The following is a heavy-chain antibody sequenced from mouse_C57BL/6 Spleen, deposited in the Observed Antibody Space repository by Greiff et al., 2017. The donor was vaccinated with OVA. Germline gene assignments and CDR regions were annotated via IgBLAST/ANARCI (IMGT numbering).Heavy chain of an antibody. Sequence: VQLQQPGAELVKPGASVTLSCKASGYTFTSYWIPWVKQRPGQGLEWIGAIYPGSGGTAYNEKFKSKAILTVDTSSSTAYMQLGSLTSEDSAVDDYERTDGDHWMDYWGQGTSVTVSA. D-gene: IGHD2-13*01. CDR1: GYTFTSYW. J-gene: IGHJ4*01. CDR3: ERTDGDHWMDY. CDR2: IYPGSGGT. V-gene: IGHV1-55*01.